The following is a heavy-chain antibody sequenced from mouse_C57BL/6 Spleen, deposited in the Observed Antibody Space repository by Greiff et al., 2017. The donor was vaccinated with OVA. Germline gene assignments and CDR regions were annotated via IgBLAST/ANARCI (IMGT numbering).Heavy chain of an antibody. CDR3: GRDGYRDYYAMDY. V-gene: IGHV1-64*01. J-gene: IGHJ4*01. CDR1: GYTFTSYW. D-gene: IGHD2-3*01. CDR2: IHPNSGST. Sequence: VQLQQPGAELVKPGASVKLSCKASGYTFTSYWMHWVKQRPGQGLEWIGMIHPNSGSTNYNEKFKSKATLTVDKSSSTAYMQLSSLTSEDATVYCCGRDGYRDYYAMDYWGQGTSVTVSS.